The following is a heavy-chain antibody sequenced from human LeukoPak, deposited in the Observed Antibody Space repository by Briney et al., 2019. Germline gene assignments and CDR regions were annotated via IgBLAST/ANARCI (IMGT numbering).Heavy chain of an antibody. CDR1: GFTVSSNY. CDR2: ISGSGGST. Sequence: PGGSLRLSCAASGFTVSSNYMSWVRQAPGKGLEWVSAISGSGGSTYYADSVKGRFTISRDNSKNTLYLQMNSLRAEDTAVYYCAKESQEAYLLLWGQGTMVTVSS. D-gene: IGHD2-21*01. V-gene: IGHV3-23*01. J-gene: IGHJ3*01. CDR3: AKESQEAYLLL.